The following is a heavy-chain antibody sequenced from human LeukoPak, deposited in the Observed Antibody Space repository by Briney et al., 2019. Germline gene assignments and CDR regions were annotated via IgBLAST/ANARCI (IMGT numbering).Heavy chain of an antibody. J-gene: IGHJ4*02. D-gene: IGHD5-18*01. CDR3: ARSRGYSVTADY. CDR2: IYHSGST. Sequence: SQTLSLTCTVSGYSISSGYYWGWIRQPPGKGLEWIGSIYHSGSTYYNPSLKSRVTISVDTSKNQFSLKLSSVTAADTAVYYCARSRGYSVTADYWGQGTLVTVSS. V-gene: IGHV4-38-2*02. CDR1: GYSISSGYY.